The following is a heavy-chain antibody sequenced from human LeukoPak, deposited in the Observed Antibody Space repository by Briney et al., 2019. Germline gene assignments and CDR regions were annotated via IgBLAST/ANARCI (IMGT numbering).Heavy chain of an antibody. CDR3: ARVRGYYDSRGYYYRGVFSLEYFQH. Sequence: ASVTLSCKASGYTFTNYGISWVRQAPGQRLEWMGWISAYNGNTNYAQKLQGRVTMTTDTSTSTAYMELRSLRSDDTAVYYCARVRGYYDSRGYYYRGVFSLEYFQHWGQGTLVTVSS. CDR2: ISAYNGNT. CDR1: GYTFTNYG. J-gene: IGHJ1*01. V-gene: IGHV1-18*01. D-gene: IGHD3-22*01.